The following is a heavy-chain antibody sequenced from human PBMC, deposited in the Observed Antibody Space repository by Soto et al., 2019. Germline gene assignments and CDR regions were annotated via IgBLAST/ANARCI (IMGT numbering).Heavy chain of an antibody. D-gene: IGHD2-8*01. CDR1: GFTFSNYG. J-gene: IGHJ5*01. Sequence: QVQLVESGGGVVQPGRSLRLSCAASGFTFSNYGIHWVRQAPGKGLEWVAVISYDGNNKYYADSVEGRFTISRDNSKNTVYLQMNSLRDEDTAMYYCAKDTGYCTKGLCLSNWFDSRSQGTLVTVSP. CDR3: AKDTGYCTKGLCLSNWFDS. V-gene: IGHV3-30*18. CDR2: ISYDGNNK.